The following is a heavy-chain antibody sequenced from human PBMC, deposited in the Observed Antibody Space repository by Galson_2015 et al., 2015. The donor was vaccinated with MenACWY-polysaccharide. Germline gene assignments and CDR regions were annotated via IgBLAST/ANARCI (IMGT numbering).Heavy chain of an antibody. CDR2: ISSSGSTI. V-gene: IGHV3-11*01. CDR1: GFTFSDYY. D-gene: IGHD3-3*01. CDR3: AGLDGVFGVVADAFDI. J-gene: IGHJ3*02. Sequence: SLRLSCAASGFTFSDYYMSWIRQAPGKGLEWVSYISSSGSTIYYADSVKGRFTISRDNAKNSLYLQMNSLRAEDTAVYYCAGLDGVFGVVADAFDIWGQGTMVTVSS.